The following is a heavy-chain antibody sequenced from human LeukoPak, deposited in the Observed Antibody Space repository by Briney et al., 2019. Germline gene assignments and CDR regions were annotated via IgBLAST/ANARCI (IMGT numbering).Heavy chain of an antibody. V-gene: IGHV4-59*11. CDR1: TDSFSSHY. D-gene: IGHD4-17*01. Sequence: SETLSLSCAVSTDSFSSHYWTWIRQPPGKGLEWIGYISYIGSTNYNPSLKSRVTISIDTSKNQFSLKLSSVTAADTAVYYCARDLVTVTKGFDIWGQGTMVSVSS. CDR3: ARDLVTVTKGFDI. J-gene: IGHJ3*02. CDR2: ISYIGST.